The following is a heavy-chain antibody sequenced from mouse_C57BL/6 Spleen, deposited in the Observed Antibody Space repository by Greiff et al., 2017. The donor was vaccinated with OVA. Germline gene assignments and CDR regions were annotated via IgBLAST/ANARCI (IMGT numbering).Heavy chain of an antibody. Sequence: EVQLQQSGPELVKPGASVKISCTASGYSFTNYNMNWVQQSNGKSLEWLGVINPDYGTTSYNPMFTGLSTLTVDQSSRTAYMQLNSLTTEDSAVNYCARGQLRLLLYYFDYWGQGTTLTVSS. V-gene: IGHV1-39*01. D-gene: IGHD3-2*02. CDR2: INPDYGTT. J-gene: IGHJ2*01. CDR3: ARGQLRLLLYYFDY. CDR1: GYSFTNYN.